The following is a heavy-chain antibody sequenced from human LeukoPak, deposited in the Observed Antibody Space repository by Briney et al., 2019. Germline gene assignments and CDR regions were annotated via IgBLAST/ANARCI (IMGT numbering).Heavy chain of an antibody. CDR1: GGTFSSYA. V-gene: IGHV1-69*06. D-gene: IGHD3-10*01. CDR3: ARDQPINPSVSAFDI. CDR2: IIPIFGTA. Sequence: ASVKVSRKASGGTFSSYAISWVRQAPGQGLGWMGGIIPIFGTANYAQKFQGRVTITADKSTSTAYMELSSLRSEDTAVYYCARDQPINPSVSAFDIWGQGTMVTVSS. J-gene: IGHJ3*02.